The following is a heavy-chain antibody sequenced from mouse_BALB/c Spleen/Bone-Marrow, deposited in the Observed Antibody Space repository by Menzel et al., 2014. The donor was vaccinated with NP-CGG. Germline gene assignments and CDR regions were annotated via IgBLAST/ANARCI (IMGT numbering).Heavy chain of an antibody. D-gene: IGHD2-14*01. CDR1: EYEFPSHD. CDR3: ARHNYRCDDYAMDY. Sequence: EVKLVESGGGLVQPGESLKLSCESTEYEFPSHDMSWVRKTPEKRLELVAAINSDGGSTYYPDTMERRFIISRDNTKKTLYLQMSSLRSEDTALYYCARHNYRCDDYAMDYWGQGTSVTVSS. J-gene: IGHJ4*01. V-gene: IGHV5-2*01. CDR2: INSDGGST.